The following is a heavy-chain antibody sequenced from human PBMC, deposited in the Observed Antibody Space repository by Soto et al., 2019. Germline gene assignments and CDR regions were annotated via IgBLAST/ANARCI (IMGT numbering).Heavy chain of an antibody. CDR2: ISYDGNNK. V-gene: IGHV3-30*03. CDR1: GFTFSSYG. Sequence: GGSLRLSCAATGFTFSSYGMHWVRQAPGKGLEWVAVISYDGNNKYYADSLKGRFTISRDNFYNTLYLQMNSLRADDTAVYYCARDGGMTTVTTQYYYGMDIWGQGTTVTVSS. D-gene: IGHD4-4*01. J-gene: IGHJ6*02. CDR3: ARDGGMTTVTTQYYYGMDI.